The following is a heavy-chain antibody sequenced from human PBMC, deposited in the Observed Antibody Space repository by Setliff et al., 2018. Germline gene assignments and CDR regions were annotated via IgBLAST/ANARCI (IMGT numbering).Heavy chain of an antibody. V-gene: IGHV4-59*01. CDR2: IHNRGTT. D-gene: IGHD3-3*01. CDR1: GGSISDYY. CDR3: ARLSWNGLRYYGLDV. Sequence: NPSETLSLTCTVSGGSISDYYWSWIRQPPGKGLEWLGYIHNRGTTNYNPSLRSRVTMSVDTSKKQFSLKLSSVTTADTAVYYCARLSWNGLRYYGLDVWGQGTTVTVSS. J-gene: IGHJ6*02.